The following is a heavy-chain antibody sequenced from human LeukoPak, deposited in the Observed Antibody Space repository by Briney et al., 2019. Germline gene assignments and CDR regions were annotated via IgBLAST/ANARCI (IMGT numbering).Heavy chain of an antibody. V-gene: IGHV3-66*01. CDR2: FYSGGST. Sequence: PGGSLRLSCAASGFTVSSNYMSWVRQAPGKGLEWVSVFYSGGSTYYADSVKGRFTISRDNSKNTLYLQMGSLRAEDMAVYYCARVGLSVAFDIWGQGTMVTVSS. D-gene: IGHD3-16*01. J-gene: IGHJ3*02. CDR1: GFTVSSNY. CDR3: ARVGLSVAFDI.